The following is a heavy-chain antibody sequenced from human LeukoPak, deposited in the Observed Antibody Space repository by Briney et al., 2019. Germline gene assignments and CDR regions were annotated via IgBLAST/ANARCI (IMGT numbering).Heavy chain of an antibody. V-gene: IGHV3-30*18. CDR2: ISYDGSNK. D-gene: IGHD3-10*01. CDR1: GFTFSSYG. CDR3: ANAEITMVRGVPFDY. J-gene: IGHJ4*02. Sequence: GVSLRLSCAASGFTFSSYGMHWVRQAPGKGLEWVAVISYDGSNKYYADSVKGRFTISRDNSKSTLYLQMNSLRAEDTAVYYCANAEITMVRGVPFDYWGQGTLVTVSS.